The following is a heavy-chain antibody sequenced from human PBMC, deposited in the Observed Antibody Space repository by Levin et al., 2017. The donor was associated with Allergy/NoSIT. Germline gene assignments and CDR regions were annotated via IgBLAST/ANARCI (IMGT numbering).Heavy chain of an antibody. D-gene: IGHD3-10*01. CDR2: INHSGST. CDR1: GGSFSGYY. V-gene: IGHV4-34*01. Sequence: SQTLSLTCAVYGGSFSGYYWSWIRQPPGKGLEWIGEINHSGSTNYNPSLKSRVTISVDTSKNQFSLKLSSVTAADTAVYYCARAVRFGPLQPARGVRVSGMDVWGQGTTVTVSS. J-gene: IGHJ6*02. CDR3: ARAVRFGPLQPARGVRVSGMDV.